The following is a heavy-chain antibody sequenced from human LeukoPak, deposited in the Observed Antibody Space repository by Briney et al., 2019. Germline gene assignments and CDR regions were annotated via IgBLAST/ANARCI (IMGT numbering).Heavy chain of an antibody. V-gene: IGHV3-15*01. CDR3: TTRSGLLWFGELLSSDY. Sequence: GGSLRLSRAASGFTFSSYAMSWVRQAPGKGLEWVGRIKSKTDGGTTDYAAPVKGRFTISRDDSKNTLYLQMNSLKTEDTAVYYCTTRSGLLWFGELLSSDYWGQGTLVTVSS. CDR2: IKSKTDGGTT. CDR1: GFTFSSYA. D-gene: IGHD3-10*01. J-gene: IGHJ4*02.